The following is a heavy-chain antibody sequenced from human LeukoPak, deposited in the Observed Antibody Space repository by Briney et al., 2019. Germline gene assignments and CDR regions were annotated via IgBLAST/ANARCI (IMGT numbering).Heavy chain of an antibody. J-gene: IGHJ4*02. CDR1: GYTFTGYY. CDR2: INPNSGGT. Sequence: ASVKVSCKASGYTFTGYYMHWVRQAPGQGLEWMGWINPNSGGTKYAQKFQGRVTMTRDTSIGTAYMELSRLRSDDTAVYYCARLASGSYYVFDYWGQGTLVTVSS. D-gene: IGHD1-26*01. CDR3: ARLASGSYYVFDY. V-gene: IGHV1-2*02.